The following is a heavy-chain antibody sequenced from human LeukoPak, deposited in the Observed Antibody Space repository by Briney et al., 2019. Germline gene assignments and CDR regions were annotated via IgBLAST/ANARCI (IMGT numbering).Heavy chain of an antibody. CDR2: TSGSGGST. D-gene: IGHD4-17*01. Sequence: GGSLRLSCAASGFTFSSYAMSWVRQAPGKGLEWVSATSGSGGSTYYADSVKGRFTISRDNSKNTLYLQMNSLRAEDTAVYYCAKDLNDYGDYVYFQHWGQGTLVTVSS. CDR1: GFTFSSYA. J-gene: IGHJ1*01. CDR3: AKDLNDYGDYVYFQH. V-gene: IGHV3-23*01.